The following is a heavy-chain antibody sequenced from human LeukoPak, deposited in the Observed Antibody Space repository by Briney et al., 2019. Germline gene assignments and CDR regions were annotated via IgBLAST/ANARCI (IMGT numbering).Heavy chain of an antibody. CDR1: GGSISSHH. J-gene: IGHJ4*02. CDR2: MYYSGTT. CDR3: AIMRWIQLLDS. D-gene: IGHD5-24*01. V-gene: IGHV4-59*11. Sequence: SETLSLTCTVSGGSISSHHWSWIRQPPGKGLEWIGYMYYSGTTNYNPSLKSRVTMSVDTSKNQFSLKLSSVTAADTAFYYCAIMRWIQLLDSWGQGTLVTVSS.